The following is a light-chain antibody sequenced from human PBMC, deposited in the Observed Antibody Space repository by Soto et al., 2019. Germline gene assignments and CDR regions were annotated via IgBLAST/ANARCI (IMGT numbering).Light chain of an antibody. CDR3: SSCASSNTHV. J-gene: IGLJ1*01. V-gene: IGLV2-14*01. Sequence: QSALTQPASVSGSPGQSITISCTGTSSDVGGYNYVSWYQQHPGKAPKLMIYEVSNRPSGVSNRFSGSKSGNTASLTISGLQAEDEADYYCSSCASSNTHVFGTGTKDTVL. CDR2: EVS. CDR1: SSDVGGYNY.